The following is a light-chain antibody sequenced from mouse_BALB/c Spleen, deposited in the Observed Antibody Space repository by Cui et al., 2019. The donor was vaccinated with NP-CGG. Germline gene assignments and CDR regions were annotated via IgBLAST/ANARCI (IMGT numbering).Light chain of an antibody. J-gene: IGLJ1*01. CDR2: GTN. V-gene: IGLV1*01. CDR1: TGAVTTSNY. CDR3: ALWYSNHWV. Sequence: QAVVTQESAPTTSPGETVTLTCRSSTGAVTTSNYANWVQEKPDHLFTGLIGGTNNRAPGVPVRFSGFLIEDKAALTITGAQTEDEAIYFCALWYSNHWVFGGGTKLTVL.